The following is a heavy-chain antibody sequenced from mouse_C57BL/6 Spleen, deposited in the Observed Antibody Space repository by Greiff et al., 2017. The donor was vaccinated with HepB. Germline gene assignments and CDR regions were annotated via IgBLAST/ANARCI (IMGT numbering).Heavy chain of an antibody. CDR3: ARWSSGYFYAMDY. CDR1: GYTFTDYN. J-gene: IGHJ4*01. V-gene: IGHV1-18*01. Sequence: VQLQQSGPELVKPGASVKIPCKASGYTFTDYNMDWVKQSHGKSLEWIGDINPNNGGTIYNQKFKGKATLTVDKSSSTAYMELRSLTSEDTAVYYCARWSSGYFYAMDYWGQGTSVAVSS. D-gene: IGHD3-2*02. CDR2: INPNNGGT.